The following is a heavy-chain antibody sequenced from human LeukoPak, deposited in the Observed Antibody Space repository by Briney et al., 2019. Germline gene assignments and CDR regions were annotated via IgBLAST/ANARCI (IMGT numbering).Heavy chain of an antibody. CDR3: ARTLAARYSGNRNAAYFDY. CDR2: ISSSGSTI. D-gene: IGHD1-26*01. CDR1: GFTFSSYE. V-gene: IGHV3-48*03. J-gene: IGHJ4*02. Sequence: PGGSLRLSCAASGFTFSSYEMNWVRQAPGKGLEWVSYISSSGSTIYYADSVKGRFTISRDNSKNTLYLQMNSLRAEDTAVYYCARTLAARYSGNRNAAYFDYWGQGTLVTVSS.